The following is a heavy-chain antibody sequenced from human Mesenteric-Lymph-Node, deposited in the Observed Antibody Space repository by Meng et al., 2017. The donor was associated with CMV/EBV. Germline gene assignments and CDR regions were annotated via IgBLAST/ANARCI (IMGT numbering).Heavy chain of an antibody. Sequence: ASVKVSCKASGFNFIGYYMHWVRQAPGQGPEWMGWINLNSGGTKYAQKFQGRVTMTRDTSISTAYLELSRVRSDDTAIYYCARGYCRGGTCFLRDSWGQGSRVTVSS. CDR1: GFNFIGYY. J-gene: IGHJ4*02. CDR2: INLNSGGT. CDR3: ARGYCRGGTCFLRDS. D-gene: IGHD2-15*01. V-gene: IGHV1-2*02.